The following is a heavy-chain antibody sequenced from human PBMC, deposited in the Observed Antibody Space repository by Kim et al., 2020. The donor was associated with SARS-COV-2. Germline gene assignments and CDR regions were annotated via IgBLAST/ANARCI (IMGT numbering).Heavy chain of an antibody. V-gene: IGHV1-46*01. D-gene: IGHD2-2*01. J-gene: IGHJ6*02. CDR3: ARQGADIVVVPAAQAPYSYGMDV. Sequence: ASVKVSCKASGYTFTSYYMHWVRQAPGQGLEWMGIINPSGGSTSYAQKFQGRVTMTRDTSTSTVYMELSSLRSEDTAVYYCARQGADIVVVPAAQAPYSYGMDVWGQGTTVTVSS. CDR2: INPSGGST. CDR1: GYTFTSYY.